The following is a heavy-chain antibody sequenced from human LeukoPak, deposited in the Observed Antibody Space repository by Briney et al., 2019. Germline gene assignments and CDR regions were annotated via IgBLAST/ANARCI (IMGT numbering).Heavy chain of an antibody. V-gene: IGHV3-48*04. CDR2: ISSSSSTI. J-gene: IGHJ6*02. CDR1: GFTVSTNY. CDR3: ARDNGFVVVPAAMGYYGMDV. Sequence: GGSLRLSCAASGFTVSTNYMNWVRQAPGKGLEWLSYISSSSSTIYYADSVKGRFTISRDNAKNSLYLQMNSLRAEDTAVYYCARDNGFVVVPAAMGYYGMDVWGQGTTVTVSS. D-gene: IGHD2-2*01.